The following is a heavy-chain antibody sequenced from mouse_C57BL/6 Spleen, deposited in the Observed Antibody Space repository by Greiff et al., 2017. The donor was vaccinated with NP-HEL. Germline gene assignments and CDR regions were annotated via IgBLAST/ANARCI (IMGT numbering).Heavy chain of an antibody. CDR1: GYAFSSYW. CDR2: IYPGDGDT. V-gene: IGHV1-80*01. CDR3: ARGLFDY. J-gene: IGHJ2*01. Sequence: LQQSGASVKISCKASGYAFSSYWMNWVKQRPGKGLEWIGQIYPGDGDTNYNGKFKGKATRTADKSSSTAYMQLSSLTSEDSAVYFCARGLFDYWGQGTTLTVSS.